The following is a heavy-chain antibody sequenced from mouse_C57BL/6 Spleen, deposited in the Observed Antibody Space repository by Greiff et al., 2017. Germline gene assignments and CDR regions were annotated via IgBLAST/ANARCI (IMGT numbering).Heavy chain of an antibody. CDR3: ARNNYYYAMDY. CDR1: GYTFKSYG. CDR2: IYPNSGDT. Sequence: QVQLQQSGAELARPGASVKLSCKASGYTFKSYGIRWVKQRTGQGLEWIGEIYPNSGDTYYNAKFKGKATLTADKSSSTAYMRLSSLASEDSAVYFGARNNYYYAMDYWGQGTSVTVSS. V-gene: IGHV1-81*01. D-gene: IGHD2-1*01. J-gene: IGHJ4*01.